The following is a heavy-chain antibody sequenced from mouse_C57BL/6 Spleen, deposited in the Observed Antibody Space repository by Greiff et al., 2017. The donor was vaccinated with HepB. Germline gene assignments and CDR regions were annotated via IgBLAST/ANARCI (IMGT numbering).Heavy chain of an antibody. V-gene: IGHV3-6*01. D-gene: IGHD2-4*01. CDR1: GYSITSGYY. J-gene: IGHJ4*01. CDR3: ASYDYDGYYYAMDY. CDR2: ISYDGSN. Sequence: EVQLVESGPGLVKPSQSLSLTCSVTGYSITSGYYWNWIRQFPGNKLEWMGYISYDGSNNYNPSLKNRISITRDTSKNQFFLKLNSVTTEDTATYYCASYDYDGYYYAMDYWGQGTSVTVSS.